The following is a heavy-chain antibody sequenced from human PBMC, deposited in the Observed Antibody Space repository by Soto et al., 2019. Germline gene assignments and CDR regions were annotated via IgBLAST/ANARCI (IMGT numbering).Heavy chain of an antibody. CDR3: ARTPLGYGDSILFDY. CDR1: GFSLSNARMG. V-gene: IGHV2-26*01. CDR2: IFSNDEK. J-gene: IGHJ4*02. D-gene: IGHD4-17*01. Sequence: ESGPTLVNPTETLTLTCTVSGFSLSNARMGVSWIRRPPGKALEWLAHIFSNDEKSYSTSLKSRLTISKDTSKSQVVLTMTNMDPVDTATYYCARTPLGYGDSILFDYWGQGTLVTVSS.